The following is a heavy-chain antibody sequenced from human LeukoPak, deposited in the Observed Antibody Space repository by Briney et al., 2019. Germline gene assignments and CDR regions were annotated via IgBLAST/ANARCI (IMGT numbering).Heavy chain of an antibody. CDR1: GFTFSSYG. CDR3: AKDRKWELLIPVDY. D-gene: IGHD1-26*01. J-gene: IGHJ4*02. V-gene: IGHV3-30*18. CDR2: ISYDGSNK. Sequence: PGGSLRLSCAASGFTFSSYGMHWVRQAPGKGLEWVAVISYDGSNKYYADSVKGRFTISRDNSKNTLYLQMNSLRAEDTAVYYCAKDRKWELLIPVDYWGQGTLVTVSS.